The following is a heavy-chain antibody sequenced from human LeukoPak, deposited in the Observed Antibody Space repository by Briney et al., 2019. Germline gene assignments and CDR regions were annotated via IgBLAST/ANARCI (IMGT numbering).Heavy chain of an antibody. V-gene: IGHV4-39*01. CDR3: ARHRGSGSYYDPHDC. Sequence: PSETLSLTCTVSGGSISSSSYYWGWIRQPPGTGLEWIGSIYYGGSSYYNPSLKSRVTISVDTPKNQFSLNLNSVTAADTAVYYCARHRGSGSYYDPHDCWGQGTLVTVSS. CDR2: IYYGGSS. CDR1: GGSISSSSYY. D-gene: IGHD1-26*01. J-gene: IGHJ4*02.